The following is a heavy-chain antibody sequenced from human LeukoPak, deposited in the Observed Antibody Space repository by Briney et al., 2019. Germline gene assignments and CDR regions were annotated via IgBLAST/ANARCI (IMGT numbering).Heavy chain of an antibody. Sequence: GRSLRLSCAASVFTFSSYAMHWVRQAPGKGLEWVAVISYDGSNKYYADSVKGRFTISRDNSKNTLYLQMNSLRAEDTAVYYCARSGGSTVFYYMDVWGKGTTVTVSS. D-gene: IGHD2-2*01. CDR1: VFTFSSYA. CDR3: ARSGGSTVFYYMDV. CDR2: ISYDGSNK. J-gene: IGHJ6*03. V-gene: IGHV3-30-3*01.